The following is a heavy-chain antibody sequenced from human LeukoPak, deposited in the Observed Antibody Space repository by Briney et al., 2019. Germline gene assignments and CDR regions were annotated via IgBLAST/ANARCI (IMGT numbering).Heavy chain of an antibody. Sequence: GGSLRLSCAGSGFTVRNFDVNWVRQAPGKGLEWVSYISTSTSTIHYADSVKGRFTISRDNAKNSLYLQMNSLRAEDTAVYYCVANTVTTAQLQATWGQGTLVTVSS. V-gene: IGHV3-48*01. J-gene: IGHJ5*02. D-gene: IGHD4-17*01. CDR2: ISTSTSTI. CDR1: GFTVRNFD. CDR3: VANTVTTAQLQAT.